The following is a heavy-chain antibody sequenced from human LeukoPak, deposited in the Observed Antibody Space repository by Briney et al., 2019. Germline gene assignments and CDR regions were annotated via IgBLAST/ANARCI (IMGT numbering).Heavy chain of an antibody. V-gene: IGHV4-30-2*01. CDR3: ARGMYTGSSERGGAFDI. D-gene: IGHD1-1*01. CDR2: IYHSGST. J-gene: IGHJ3*02. Sequence: SETLSLTCAVSGGSISSGGYSWSWIRQPPGKGLEWIGYIYHSGSTYYNPSLKSRVTISVDRSKNQFSLKLSSVTAADTAVYYCARGMYTGSSERGGAFDIWGQGTMVTVS. CDR1: GGSISSGGYS.